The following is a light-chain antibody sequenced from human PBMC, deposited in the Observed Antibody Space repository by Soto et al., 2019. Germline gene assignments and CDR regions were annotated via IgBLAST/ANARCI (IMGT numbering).Light chain of an antibody. Sequence: VLARSPATMTDSPGEGATVSCRASQSVSILLAWYQQKPGQAPRLLIFGASTRAAGFPDRFSGSGSGTDFTLTISRLEPEDFAVYYCQQYGSSPRTFGQGTKVDIK. J-gene: IGKJ1*01. CDR2: GAS. V-gene: IGKV3-20*01. CDR1: QSVSIL. CDR3: QQYGSSPRT.